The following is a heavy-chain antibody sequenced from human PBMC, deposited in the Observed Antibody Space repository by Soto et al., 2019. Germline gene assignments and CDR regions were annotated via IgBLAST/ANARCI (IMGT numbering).Heavy chain of an antibody. CDR3: ARGGTPIDY. J-gene: IGHJ4*02. CDR2: ISAYNGNT. D-gene: IGHD3-16*01. CDR1: GYTFTNFG. V-gene: IGHV1-18*01. Sequence: QVQLVQFGAEVKKPGASVKVSCKASGYTFTNFGISWVRQAPEQGRERMGWISAYNGNTNYAQNFQCRVSMTTDTPTSTAYMELRSLRSADTAVYYCARGGTPIDYRGQGTLVTVSS.